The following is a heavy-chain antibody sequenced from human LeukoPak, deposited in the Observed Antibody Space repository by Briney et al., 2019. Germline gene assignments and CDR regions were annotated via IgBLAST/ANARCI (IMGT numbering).Heavy chain of an antibody. Sequence: GGCLTLSCAASGFTFGSYSMNWVRPPPGKWLEWVSSIGRSGSSIYYPYSVEGPFTISRDNSKNSLYLQMTSLTAGDTAVYYCAREGDTVMVEAFDIWGQGTMVTVSS. CDR2: IGRSGSSI. CDR1: GFTFGSYS. D-gene: IGHD5-18*01. CDR3: AREGDTVMVEAFDI. J-gene: IGHJ3*02. V-gene: IGHV3-21*01.